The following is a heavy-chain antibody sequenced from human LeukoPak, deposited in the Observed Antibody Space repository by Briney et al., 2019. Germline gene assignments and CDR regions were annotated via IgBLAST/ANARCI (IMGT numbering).Heavy chain of an antibody. D-gene: IGHD2-2*01. V-gene: IGHV4-38-2*01. CDR2: MSYSGST. J-gene: IGHJ4*02. CDR1: GFTFSSYA. Sequence: PGGSLRLSCAASGFTFSSYAMTWVRQAPGKGLEWVASMSYSGSTYYNPSLKSRVTISVDTSKNQVSLTLTSVTAADTAVYFCANGCGVGHCSSTTFWGQGALVTVSS. CDR3: ANGCGVGHCSSTTF.